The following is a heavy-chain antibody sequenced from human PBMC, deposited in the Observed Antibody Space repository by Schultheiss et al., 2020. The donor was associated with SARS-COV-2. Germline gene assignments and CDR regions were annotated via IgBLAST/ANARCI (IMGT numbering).Heavy chain of an antibody. D-gene: IGHD6-13*01. J-gene: IGHJ6*02. CDR2: ISYDGSNK. CDR3: ARDRGQQQLSYYYYYGMDV. V-gene: IGHV3-30*04. Sequence: GGSLRLSCAASGFTFSSYAMHWVRQAPGKGLEWVAVISYDGSNKYYADSVKGRFTISRDNSKNTLYLQMNSLRAEDTAVYYCARDRGQQQLSYYYYYGMDVWGQGTTVTSP. CDR1: GFTFSSYA.